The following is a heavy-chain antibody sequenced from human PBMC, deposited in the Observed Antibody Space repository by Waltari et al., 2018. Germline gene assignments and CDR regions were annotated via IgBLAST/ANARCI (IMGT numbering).Heavy chain of an antibody. CDR3: AKGSGSYEGFDP. D-gene: IGHD1-26*01. CDR1: GFTFSSFG. J-gene: IGHJ5*02. Sequence: QLVESGGGVVQPGGSLRLSCAASGFTFSSFGMHWVRQAPGKGLEWVTFIRYDGSNKYYADSVKGRFSISRDNSKNTVYLQMNSLRPEDAAVYYCAKGSGSYEGFDPWGQGTLVTVSS. V-gene: IGHV3-30*02. CDR2: IRYDGSNK.